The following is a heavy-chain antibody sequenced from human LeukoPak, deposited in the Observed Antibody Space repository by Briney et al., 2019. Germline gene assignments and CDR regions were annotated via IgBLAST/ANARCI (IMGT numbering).Heavy chain of an antibody. D-gene: IGHD4-17*01. J-gene: IGHJ4*02. CDR2: IYYSGST. Sequence: PSETLSLTCTVSGDSISSYSWSWIRQRPGKGLEWIGYIYYSGSTNYNPSLKSRVTISEDTSKNQFSLKLTPVTAADTAVYYCARDYGGKFDYWGQGTLVTVSS. CDR1: GDSISSYS. V-gene: IGHV4-59*12. CDR3: ARDYGGKFDY.